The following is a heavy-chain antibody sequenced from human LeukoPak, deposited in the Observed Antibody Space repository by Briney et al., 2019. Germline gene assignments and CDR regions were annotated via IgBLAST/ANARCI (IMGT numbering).Heavy chain of an antibody. CDR2: IYSGGST. V-gene: IGHV3-53*01. CDR3: AKELKVAGATTGFDY. Sequence: PGGSLRLSCAASGFTVSSNYMSWVRQAPGKGLEWVSVIYSGGSTYYADSVKGRFTISRDNSKNTLYLQMNTLRAEDTAVYYCAKELKVAGATTGFDYWGQGTLVTVSS. J-gene: IGHJ4*02. D-gene: IGHD1-26*01. CDR1: GFTVSSNY.